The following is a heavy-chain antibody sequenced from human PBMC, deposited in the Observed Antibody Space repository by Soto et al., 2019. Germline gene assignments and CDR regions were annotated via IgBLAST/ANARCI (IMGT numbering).Heavy chain of an antibody. V-gene: IGHV4-59*02. Sequence: SETLCLTCTVSGGSVRGYYWSWIRQPPGKGLEWIGYIYFRGSTRNNPSLESRATISVDTSEKQVSLKLVSVTAADTAVYYCASYVGTGGYGALDIWGQATVVTVSS. J-gene: IGHJ3*02. CDR2: IYFRGST. CDR3: ASYVGTGGYGALDI. CDR1: GGSVRGYY. D-gene: IGHD1-26*01.